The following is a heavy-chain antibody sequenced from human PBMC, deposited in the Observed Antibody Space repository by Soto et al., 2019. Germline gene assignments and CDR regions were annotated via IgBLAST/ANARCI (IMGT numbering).Heavy chain of an antibody. D-gene: IGHD1-26*01. CDR2: IYYSGST. V-gene: IGHV4-31*03. J-gene: IGHJ6*02. CDR3: ARGGGGSYDSNYGMDV. CDR1: GGSISSGGYY. Sequence: QVQLQESGPGLVKPSQTLSLTCTVSGGSISSGGYYWSWIRQHPGKGLEWIGYIYYSGSTYYNPSLKSRVTISVDTSKNQFSLKLSSVTAADTAVYYCARGGGGSYDSNYGMDVWGQGTTVTVSS.